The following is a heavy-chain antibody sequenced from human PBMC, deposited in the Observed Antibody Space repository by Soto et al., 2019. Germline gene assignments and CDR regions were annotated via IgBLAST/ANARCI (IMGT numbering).Heavy chain of an antibody. V-gene: IGHV4-31*03. CDR3: ARVITDGFDI. CDR2: IYHRGIT. D-gene: IGHD3-16*01. CDR1: GGSINSANYF. J-gene: IGHJ3*02. Sequence: QVQLQESGPGLVQPSQTLSLTCTVSGGSINSANYFWSWIRQYPGKGLEWIGHIYHRGITYYNPSLKSRLVISLDTSSNHCSLRLSSVTAADTAVYYCARVITDGFDIWGQGTMVTVSS.